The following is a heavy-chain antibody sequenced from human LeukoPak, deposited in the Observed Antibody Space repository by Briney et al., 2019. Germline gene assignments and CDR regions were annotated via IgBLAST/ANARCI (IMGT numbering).Heavy chain of an antibody. CDR1: GFTFSNAW. CDR3: TTSPPVGTYYDFFDI. Sequence: GGSLRLSCAASGFTFSNAWMSWVRQAPGKGLEWVGRIKSKTDGGTTDYAAPVKGRFTISRDDSKNTLYLQMNSLKTEDTAVYYCTTSPPVGTYYDFFDIWGQGTMVTVSS. D-gene: IGHD3-3*01. V-gene: IGHV3-15*01. CDR2: IKSKTDGGTT. J-gene: IGHJ3*02.